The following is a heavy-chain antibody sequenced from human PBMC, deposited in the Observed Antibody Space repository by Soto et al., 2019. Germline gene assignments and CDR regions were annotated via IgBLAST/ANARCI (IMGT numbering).Heavy chain of an antibody. D-gene: IGHD6-19*01. CDR1: GFTFSNVW. J-gene: IGHJ4*02. CDR3: TPLALKYNSDWYPLSD. CDR2: SKSETDGGTI. Sequence: EVQLVESGGGLVKPGGSLRLSCAGSGFTFSNVWMNWVRQAPGKGLDGVGRSKSETDGGTIDYAAPVKGRFTISRDDSNNTLYLQMNSLKTEDTATYYCTPLALKYNSDWYPLSDWGQGTRVTVSS. V-gene: IGHV3-15*07.